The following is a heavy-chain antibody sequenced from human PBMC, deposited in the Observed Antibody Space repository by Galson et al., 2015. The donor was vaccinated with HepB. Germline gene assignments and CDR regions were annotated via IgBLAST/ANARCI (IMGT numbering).Heavy chain of an antibody. J-gene: IGHJ4*02. CDR1: GDSISNDRW. V-gene: IGHV4-4*02. Sequence: TLPLTCAVSGDSISNDRWWSWVRQPPGEGLEWIGEAYHSGGTNYRPSLKSRVTISVDKSKNQFSLKLTSVTAADTAVYYCARAKEGRGYFDYWGQGTLVTVSS. CDR2: AYHSGGT. CDR3: ARAKEGRGYFDY. D-gene: IGHD3-10*01.